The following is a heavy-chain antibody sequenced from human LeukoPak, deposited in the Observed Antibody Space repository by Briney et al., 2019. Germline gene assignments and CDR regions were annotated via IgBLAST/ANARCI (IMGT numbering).Heavy chain of an antibody. D-gene: IGHD6-19*01. CDR3: AKDARRTSGWYFFDY. CDR1: GFTVSGNY. J-gene: IGHJ4*02. Sequence: GGSLRLSCAASGFTVSGNYMNWVRQAPGKGLEWVSIIYSGGSTYYADSVKGRFTISRDNSKNTLFLQMNSLRAEDTAVYYCAKDARRTSGWYFFDYWGQGTLVTVSS. V-gene: IGHV3-53*01. CDR2: IYSGGST.